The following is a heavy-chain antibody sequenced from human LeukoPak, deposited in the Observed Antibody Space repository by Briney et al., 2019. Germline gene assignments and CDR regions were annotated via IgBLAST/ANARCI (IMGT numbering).Heavy chain of an antibody. D-gene: IGHD3-22*01. CDR3: ESVTKGGYYYY. J-gene: IGHJ4*02. CDR2: IYTSGST. CDR1: GGSISSGSDY. V-gene: IGHV4-61*02. Sequence: SETLSLTCTVSGGSISSGSDYWSWIRQPAGKGLEWIGRIYTSGSTNYNPSLTSRLTISLGTSENIFSLKLSYVTAAEWAVYYCESVTKGGYYYYWGEGTLVTVSS.